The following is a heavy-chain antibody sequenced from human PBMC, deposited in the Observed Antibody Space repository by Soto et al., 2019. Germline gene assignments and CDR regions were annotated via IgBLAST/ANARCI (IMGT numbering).Heavy chain of an antibody. CDR2: ISAYNGNT. J-gene: IGHJ6*02. Sequence: QVQLVQSGAEVKKPGASVKVSCKASGYTFTSYGISWVRQAPGQGLEWMGWISAYNGNTNYAQKLQGRVTMTTDTSTSTAYMELRSLRSDDTAVYCCARLRFGELLFGGYGMDVWGQGTTVTVSS. CDR3: ARLRFGELLFGGYGMDV. D-gene: IGHD3-10*01. CDR1: GYTFTSYG. V-gene: IGHV1-18*01.